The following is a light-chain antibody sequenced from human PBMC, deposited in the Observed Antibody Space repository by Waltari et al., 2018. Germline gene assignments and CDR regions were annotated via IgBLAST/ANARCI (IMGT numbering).Light chain of an antibody. CDR3: QAGGHGTWV. CDR2: VNSDGSH. Sequence: QLVLTQSPSASASLGASVKLTCSLSSGHINNVIAWHQQQPEKGPRYLMKVNSDGSHSKGAVIPDRFSGSSSGAGRYLIMSRGQSEDEADYYCQAGGHGTWVFGGGTKLTVL. CDR1: SGHINNV. J-gene: IGLJ3*02. V-gene: IGLV4-69*01.